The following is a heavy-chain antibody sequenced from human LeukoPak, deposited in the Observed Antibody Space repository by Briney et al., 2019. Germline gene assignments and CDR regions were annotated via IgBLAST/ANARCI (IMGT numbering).Heavy chain of an antibody. Sequence: SETLSLTCTVSGGSISSYYWSWIRQPPGKGLEWIGYIYYSGSTNYNPSLKSRVTISVDTSKNQFSLKLSSVTAADTAVYYCARVGDSSGYPGPYWYFDLRGRGTLVTVSS. CDR1: GGSISSYY. CDR2: IYYSGST. V-gene: IGHV4-59*01. J-gene: IGHJ2*01. CDR3: ARVGDSSGYPGPYWYFDL. D-gene: IGHD3-22*01.